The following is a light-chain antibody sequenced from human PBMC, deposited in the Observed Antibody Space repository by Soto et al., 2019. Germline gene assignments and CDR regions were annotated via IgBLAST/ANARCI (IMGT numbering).Light chain of an antibody. Sequence: IQMTQSPSSLSASVGDRVTISCRASQSISIYLNWYQQKPGKAPKLLIYAASSLQSGVPSRFTGSGSGTDFALSIRSLQREDFATFFCQESYSAPFTFGPGTKVDIK. CDR2: AAS. J-gene: IGKJ3*01. CDR1: QSISIY. V-gene: IGKV1-39*01. CDR3: QESYSAPFT.